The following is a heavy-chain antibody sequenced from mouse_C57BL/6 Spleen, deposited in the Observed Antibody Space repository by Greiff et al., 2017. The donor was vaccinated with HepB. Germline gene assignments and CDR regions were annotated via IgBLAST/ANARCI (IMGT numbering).Heavy chain of an antibody. Sequence: VHLVESGAELVRLGTSVKVSCKASGYAFTNYLIEWVKQRPGQGLEWIGVINPGSGGTNYNEKFKGKATLTADKSSSTAYMQLSSLTSEDSAVYFCASDYGSSRFAYWGQGTLVTVSA. V-gene: IGHV1-54*01. CDR2: INPGSGGT. J-gene: IGHJ3*01. D-gene: IGHD1-1*01. CDR1: GYAFTNYL. CDR3: ASDYGSSRFAY.